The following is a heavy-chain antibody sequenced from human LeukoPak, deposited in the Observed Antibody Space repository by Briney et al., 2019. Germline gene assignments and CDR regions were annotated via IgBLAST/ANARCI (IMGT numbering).Heavy chain of an antibody. CDR2: ISGSSVST. Sequence: GGSLRLSCAASGFTFSNAHMSWVRQAPGKGLEWVSAISGSSVSTYYAASVKGRFTISRDNSKNTLYLQMNSLRAEDTAVYYCARATRLGYCSSSSCYAHNDYWGQGTLVTVSS. V-gene: IGHV3-23*01. D-gene: IGHD2-2*01. CDR1: GFTFSNAH. J-gene: IGHJ4*02. CDR3: ARATRLGYCSSSSCYAHNDY.